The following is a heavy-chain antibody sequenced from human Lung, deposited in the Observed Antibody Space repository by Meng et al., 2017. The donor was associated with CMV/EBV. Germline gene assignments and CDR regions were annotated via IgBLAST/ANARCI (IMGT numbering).Heavy chain of an antibody. CDR1: GASITYNTYF. CDR2: ISYGGST. V-gene: IGHV4-39*06. CDR3: ARIFTSDYYKYDLDV. D-gene: IGHD3-3*01. Sequence: SXTLSLXCSVSGASITYNTYFWDWLRQPPGKGLAWIGSISYGGSTLYNSSLKSQVSISLDASESQVTLRLNSVTAADTAVYECARIFTSDYYKYDLDVWGQGXTVTVSS. J-gene: IGHJ6*03.